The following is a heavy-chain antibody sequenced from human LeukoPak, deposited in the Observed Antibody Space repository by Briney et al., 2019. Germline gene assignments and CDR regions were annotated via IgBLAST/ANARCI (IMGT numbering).Heavy chain of an antibody. CDR1: GYTFTSYG. CDR2: ISAYNGNT. Sequence: ASVKVSCKASGYTFTSYGISWVRQAPGQGLEWMGWISAYNGNTNYAQKLQGRVTMTTDTSTSTAYMGLRSLRSDDTAVYYCARVGAATYLGAFDIWGQGTMVTVSS. D-gene: IGHD1-26*01. CDR3: ARVGAATYLGAFDI. J-gene: IGHJ3*02. V-gene: IGHV1-18*01.